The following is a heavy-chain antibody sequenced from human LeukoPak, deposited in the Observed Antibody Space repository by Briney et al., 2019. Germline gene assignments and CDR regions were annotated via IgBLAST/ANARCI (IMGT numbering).Heavy chain of an antibody. D-gene: IGHD1-26*01. CDR2: IGSSSSYI. J-gene: IGHJ4*02. Sequence: GGSLRLSCAASGFTFSSYSMNWVRQAPGKGLEWVSSIGSSSSYIYYADSVKGRFTISRDNAKNSLYLQMNSLRAEDTAVYYCARLAGATMDYWGQGTLVTVSS. V-gene: IGHV3-21*01. CDR1: GFTFSSYS. CDR3: ARLAGATMDY.